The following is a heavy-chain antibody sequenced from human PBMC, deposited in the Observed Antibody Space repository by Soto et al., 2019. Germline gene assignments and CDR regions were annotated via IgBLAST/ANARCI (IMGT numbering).Heavy chain of an antibody. CDR3: AHSTGSGYVYYGMDV. CDR2: IYWDDDK. V-gene: IGHV2-5*02. CDR1: GFSLSTSGVG. D-gene: IGHD5-12*01. J-gene: IGHJ6*02. Sequence: QITLKESGPTLVKPTQTLTLTCTFSGFSLSTSGVGVGWIRQPPGKALEWLALIYWDDDKRYSPSLKSRLTIXXDXSXXQVVLTMTNMDPVDTATYYCAHSTGSGYVYYGMDVWGQGTTVTVSS.